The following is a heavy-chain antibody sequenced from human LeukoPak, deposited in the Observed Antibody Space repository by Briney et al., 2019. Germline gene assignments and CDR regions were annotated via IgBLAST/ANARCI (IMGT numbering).Heavy chain of an antibody. CDR3: ARAYYHDSSDYYFPLDY. V-gene: IGHV3-23*01. CDR2: ISGSGGST. D-gene: IGHD3-22*01. Sequence: GGSLRLSCAASGFTFSSYAMSWVRQAPGKGLEWVSAISGSGGSTYYADSVKGRFTISRDNSKNTLYLQMNSLRAEDTAVYYCARAYYHDSSDYYFPLDYWGQGPLVTVSS. J-gene: IGHJ4*02. CDR1: GFTFSSYA.